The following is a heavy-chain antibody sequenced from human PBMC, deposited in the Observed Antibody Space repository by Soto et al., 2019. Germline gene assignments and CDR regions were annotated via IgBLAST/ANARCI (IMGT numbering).Heavy chain of an antibody. Sequence: SETLSLTWTVSGGSISSGGYYWSWIRQHPGKGLEWIGYIYYSGSTYYNPSLKSRVTISVDTSKNQFSLKLSSVTAADTAVYYCAKDPRASSDPRDYAVWGQGTLVTVSS. V-gene: IGHV4-31*02. D-gene: IGHD4-17*01. CDR1: GGSISSGGYY. CDR2: IYYSGST. J-gene: IGHJ4*02. CDR3: AKDPRASSDPRDYAV.